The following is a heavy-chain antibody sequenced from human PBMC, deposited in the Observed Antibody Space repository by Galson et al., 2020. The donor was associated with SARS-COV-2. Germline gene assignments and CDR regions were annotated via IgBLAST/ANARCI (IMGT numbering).Heavy chain of an antibody. Sequence: SQTLSLTCTVSGGSITTNYWSWIRQPPGKGLEWIGHIYYTGSTNYNPSLKSRVTISIDTSKSQFSLKMSSVTAADTAVYYCARWRNSWYESYDNWFDPWGQGTLVTVSS. V-gene: IGHV4-59*01. D-gene: IGHD6-13*01. J-gene: IGHJ5*02. CDR1: GGSITTNY. CDR3: ARWRNSWYESYDNWFDP. CDR2: IYYTGST.